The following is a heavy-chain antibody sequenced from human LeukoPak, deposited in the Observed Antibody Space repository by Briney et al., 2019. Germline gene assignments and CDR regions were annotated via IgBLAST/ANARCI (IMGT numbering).Heavy chain of an antibody. CDR2: ISAYNGNT. CDR3: AKHGGSSPFYYYYYMDV. CDR1: GYTFTSSG. D-gene: IGHD1-26*01. J-gene: IGHJ6*03. V-gene: IGHV1-18*01. Sequence: ASVKVSCKASGYTFTSSGISWVRQAPGQGLEWMGWISAYNGNTNYAQKLQGRVTMTTDTLTSTACMELRSLRSDDTAVYYCAKHGGSSPFYYYYYMDVWGEGTTVTVSS.